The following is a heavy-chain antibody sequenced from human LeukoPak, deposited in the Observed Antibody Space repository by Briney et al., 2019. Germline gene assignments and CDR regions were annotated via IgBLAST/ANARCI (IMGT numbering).Heavy chain of an antibody. CDR1: GFTFSSYS. Sequence: GGSLRLSCAASGFTFSSYSMNWVRQAPGKGLEWVSSISSSSSYIYYADSVKGRFTISRDNAKNSLYLQMNSLRAEDTAVYYCAREAPYPTYYFDYWGQGTLVTVSS. V-gene: IGHV3-21*01. CDR3: AREAPYPTYYFDY. CDR2: ISSSSSYI. D-gene: IGHD2-21*01. J-gene: IGHJ4*02.